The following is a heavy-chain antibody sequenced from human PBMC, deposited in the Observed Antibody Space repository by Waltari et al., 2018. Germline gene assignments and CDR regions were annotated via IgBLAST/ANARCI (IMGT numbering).Heavy chain of an antibody. Sequence: QVQLQESGPGLVKPSETLSLTCTVSGGSISSYYWSWIRQPPGKGLEWIGYIYYSGSTNYNPSLKIRVTISVDTSKNQFSLKLSSVTAADTAVYYCARGPAVFDPWGQGTLVTVSS. J-gene: IGHJ5*02. V-gene: IGHV4-59*01. D-gene: IGHD6-13*01. CDR1: GGSISSYY. CDR2: IYYSGST. CDR3: ARGPAVFDP.